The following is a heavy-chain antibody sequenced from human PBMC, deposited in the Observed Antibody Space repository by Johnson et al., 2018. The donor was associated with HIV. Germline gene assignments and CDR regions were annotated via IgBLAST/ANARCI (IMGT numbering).Heavy chain of an antibody. J-gene: IGHJ3*02. V-gene: IGHV3-30*04. D-gene: IGHD6-25*01. CDR3: ATIAAHGAAFDI. CDR2: ISYDGSNK. CDR1: GFTFRSYA. Sequence: QVQLVESGGGVMQPGKSLRLSCEASGFTFRSYAMHWVRQSPGKGLEWVAVISYDGSNKYYADSVKGRFTISRDNSKNTLYLQMNSLRPEDTAAYYCATIAAHGAAFDIWGQGTVVTVSS.